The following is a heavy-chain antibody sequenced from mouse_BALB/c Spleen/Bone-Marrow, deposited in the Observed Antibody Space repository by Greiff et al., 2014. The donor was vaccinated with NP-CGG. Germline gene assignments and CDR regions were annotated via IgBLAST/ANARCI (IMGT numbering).Heavy chain of an antibody. D-gene: IGHD1-2*01. CDR1: GFPFSSST. V-gene: IGHV5-12-2*01. Sequence: VQLKDSGGGLVQPGGSLKLSCGASGFPFSSSTMSLGRQPPEKRLGWVAYISNGGGSTYYPDTVKGRFTISRDNAKNTLYLQMSSLKSEDTAMYYCARRYDYGYGPFAYWGQGTLVTVSA. CDR3: ARRYDYGYGPFAY. CDR2: ISNGGGST. J-gene: IGHJ3*01.